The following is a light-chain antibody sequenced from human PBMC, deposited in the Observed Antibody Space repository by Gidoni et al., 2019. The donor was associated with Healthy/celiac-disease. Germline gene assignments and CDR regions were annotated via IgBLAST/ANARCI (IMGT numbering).Light chain of an antibody. Sequence: IVLTQSPGILSLSPGERATLSCRASQSVSSSYLAGYQQKPGQAPRPLIYCASSRATGLPDRFSGSGSGTDFTLTISRLEPEDFAVYYCRQYGSSPMYTFGQGTKLEIK. CDR3: RQYGSSPMYT. CDR1: QSVSSSY. V-gene: IGKV3-20*01. J-gene: IGKJ2*01. CDR2: CAS.